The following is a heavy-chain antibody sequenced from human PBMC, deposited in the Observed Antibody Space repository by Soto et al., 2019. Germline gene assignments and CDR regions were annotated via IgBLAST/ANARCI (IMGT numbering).Heavy chain of an antibody. D-gene: IGHD2-8*01. CDR3: VREAPCSNGVCQFDY. J-gene: IGHJ4*02. CDR2: ISSSGSTI. V-gene: IGHV3-48*03. Sequence: GGSLRLSCAASGFTFSPYEMSWVRQAPGKGLEWISYISSSGSTIHYADSVKGRFSISRDNAKKSLFLQMNSLRAEDTAVYYCVREAPCSNGVCQFDYWGRGTLVTVSS. CDR1: GFTFSPYE.